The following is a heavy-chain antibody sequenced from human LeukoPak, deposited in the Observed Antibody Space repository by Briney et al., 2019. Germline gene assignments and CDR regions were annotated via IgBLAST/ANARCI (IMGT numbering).Heavy chain of an antibody. CDR2: ISYDGSNK. J-gene: IGHJ3*02. CDR1: GFTFSSYA. CDR3: ARESDGMGGAFDI. Sequence: GGSLRLSCAASGFTFSSYAMHWVRRAPGKGLEWVAVISYDGSNKYYADSAKGRFTISRDNSKNTLYLQMNSLRAEDTAVYYCARESDGMGGAFDIWGQGTMVTVSS. D-gene: IGHD3-16*01. V-gene: IGHV3-30-3*01.